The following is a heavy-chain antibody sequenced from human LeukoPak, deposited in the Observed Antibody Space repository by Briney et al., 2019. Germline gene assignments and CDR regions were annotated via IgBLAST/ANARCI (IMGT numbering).Heavy chain of an antibody. D-gene: IGHD4-11*01. CDR3: ARGRRGNYVPVDQVYYFDY. CDR2: IYYSGST. V-gene: IGHV4-31*03. Sequence: SETLSLTCTVSGGSISSGGYYWSWIRQHPGKGLEWIGCIYYSGSTYYNPSLKSRVTISVDTSKNQFSLKLSSVTAADTAVYYCARGRRGNYVPVDQVYYFDYWGQGTLVTVSS. CDR1: GGSISSGGYY. J-gene: IGHJ4*02.